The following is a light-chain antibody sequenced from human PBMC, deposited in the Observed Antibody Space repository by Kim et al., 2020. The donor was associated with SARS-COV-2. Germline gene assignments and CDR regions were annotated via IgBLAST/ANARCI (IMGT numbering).Light chain of an antibody. CDR3: QAWDSSTWV. Sequence: VTPGQTASITCSGDKLGDKYACWYQQKPGQSPVLVIYQDSKRPAGIPERFSGTNSGNTATLTISGTQAMDEADYYCQAWDSSTWVFGGGTQLTVL. CDR1: KLGDKY. CDR2: QDS. V-gene: IGLV3-1*01. J-gene: IGLJ3*02.